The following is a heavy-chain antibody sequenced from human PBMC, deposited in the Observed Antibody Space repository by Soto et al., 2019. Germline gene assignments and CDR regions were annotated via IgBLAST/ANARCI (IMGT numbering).Heavy chain of an antibody. Sequence: GGSLRLSCTGSGFTFSSSTMTWVRQGPGKGLEWVSSISSSSSYIYFADSLKGRFTISRDNAKNSLYLQMNSLRAEDTAVYYCARDIGEMSAVWGQGTQVTVYS. D-gene: IGHD3-10*01. CDR2: ISSSSSYI. CDR1: GFTFSSST. CDR3: ARDIGEMSAV. J-gene: IGHJ4*02. V-gene: IGHV3-21*06.